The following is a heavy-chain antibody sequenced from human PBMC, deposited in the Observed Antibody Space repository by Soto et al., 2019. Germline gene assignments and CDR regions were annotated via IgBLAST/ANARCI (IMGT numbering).Heavy chain of an antibody. D-gene: IGHD3-22*01. CDR3: ARDPDYYYDH. J-gene: IGHJ4*02. V-gene: IGHV3-66*01. Sequence: EVQLVESGGGLVQPGGSLRLSCAASGFTVSSNYMSWVRQAPGKGLEWVSIVYSDGSTYYADSVKGRFTISRDNSKNTLYLQMNSLRVEDTDMYYCARDPDYYYDHWGQGTLVTVSS. CDR2: VYSDGST. CDR1: GFTVSSNY.